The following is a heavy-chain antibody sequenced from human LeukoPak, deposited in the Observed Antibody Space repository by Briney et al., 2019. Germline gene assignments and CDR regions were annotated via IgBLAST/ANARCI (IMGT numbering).Heavy chain of an antibody. Sequence: ASVKVSCKTSGYMFTTYYPHWVRQAPGQGLEWMGWINPHSGGTNYAQKFQGRVTMTRDTSISTAYMELSRLRSDDTAVYYCARGVGGYYGSGSYYPPNYYYYYYMDVWGKGTTVTISS. J-gene: IGHJ6*03. D-gene: IGHD3-10*01. V-gene: IGHV1-2*02. CDR3: ARGVGGYYGSGSYYPPNYYYYYYMDV. CDR1: GYMFTTYY. CDR2: INPHSGGT.